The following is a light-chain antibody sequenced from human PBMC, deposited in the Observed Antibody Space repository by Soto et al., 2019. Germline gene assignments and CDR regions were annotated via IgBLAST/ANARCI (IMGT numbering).Light chain of an antibody. V-gene: IGKV3-11*01. Sequence: EIVLTQSPATLSLSPGERATLSCRASQSVSSYLAWYQQKPGQAPRLLIYDASNRATGIPARFSGSGSGTDFTLTISSLEPEDFAVYYCHQRSNWPPTFGQGKRLEIK. CDR1: QSVSSY. CDR3: HQRSNWPPT. J-gene: IGKJ5*01. CDR2: DAS.